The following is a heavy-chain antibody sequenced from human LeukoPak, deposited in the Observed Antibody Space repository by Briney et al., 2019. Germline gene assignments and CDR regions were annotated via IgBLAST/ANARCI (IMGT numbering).Heavy chain of an antibody. J-gene: IGHJ4*02. Sequence: GGSLRLSCAASGFTFSSYSMNWVRQAPWKGLEWVSSISSSSSYIYYADSVKGRFTISRDNAKNSLYLQMNSLRAEDTAVYYCARDLAGGYTAWGQGTLVTVSS. CDR3: ARDLAGGYTA. V-gene: IGHV3-21*01. CDR2: ISSSSSYI. D-gene: IGHD3-16*02. CDR1: GFTFSSYS.